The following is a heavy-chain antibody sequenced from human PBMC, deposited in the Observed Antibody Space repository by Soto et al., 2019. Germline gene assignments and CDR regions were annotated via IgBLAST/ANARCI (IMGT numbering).Heavy chain of an antibody. CDR3: AREGGRIFGAVDY. D-gene: IGHD3-3*01. V-gene: IGHV4-39*02. Sequence: QLQLQESGPGLVKPSETLSLTCTVPGGSISSSSYYWGWIRQPPGKGLEWIGSIYYSGSTYYNPSLKSRVTISVDTSKNQFSLKLSSVTAADTAVYYCAREGGRIFGAVDYWGQGTLVTVSS. J-gene: IGHJ4*02. CDR2: IYYSGST. CDR1: GGSISSSSYY.